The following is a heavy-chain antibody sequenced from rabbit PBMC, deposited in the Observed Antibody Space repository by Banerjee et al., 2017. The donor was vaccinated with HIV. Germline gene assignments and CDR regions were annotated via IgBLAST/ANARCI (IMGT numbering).Heavy chain of an antibody. J-gene: IGHJ4*01. CDR3: ARDLAGVIGWNFNF. Sequence: QEQLEESGGDLVKPEGSLTLTCTASGFSFSNKYVMCWVRQAPGKGLEWVACIHAGSSGVTTYASWAKGRFTISKTSWTTVTLQMTSLTAADTASYFCARDLAGVIGWNFNFWGPGTLVTVS. CDR1: GFSFSNKYV. D-gene: IGHD4-1*01. CDR2: IHAGSSGVT. V-gene: IGHV1S45*01.